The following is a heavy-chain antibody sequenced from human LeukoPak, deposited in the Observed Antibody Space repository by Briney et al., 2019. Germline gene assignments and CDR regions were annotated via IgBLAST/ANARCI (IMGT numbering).Heavy chain of an antibody. V-gene: IGHV1-69*05. CDR2: IIPIFGTA. Sequence: SVQVSCKASGGTFSSYAISWVRQAPGQGLEWMGRIIPIFGTANYAQKFQGRVTITTDESTSTAYMELSSLRSEDTAVYYCARERYCSSTSCYAFDYWGQGTLVTVSS. CDR3: ARERYCSSTSCYAFDY. CDR1: GGTFSSYA. D-gene: IGHD2-2*01. J-gene: IGHJ4*02.